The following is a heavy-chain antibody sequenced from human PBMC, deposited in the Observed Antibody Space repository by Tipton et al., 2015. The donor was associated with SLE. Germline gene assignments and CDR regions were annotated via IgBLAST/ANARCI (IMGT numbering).Heavy chain of an antibody. CDR3: ARDRHYGSGSYYDF. Sequence: QVQLVQSGAEVKKPGASVKVSCKSSDYDFLSYGISWVRQAPGQGLEWMGWITVHNGNTNYAQKLQGRVTMTTDTSTNTVYMELRSLRSDDTAMYYCARDRHYGSGSYYDFWGQGTLVTVSS. CDR1: DYDFLSYG. J-gene: IGHJ4*02. CDR2: ITVHNGNT. V-gene: IGHV1-18*01. D-gene: IGHD3-10*01.